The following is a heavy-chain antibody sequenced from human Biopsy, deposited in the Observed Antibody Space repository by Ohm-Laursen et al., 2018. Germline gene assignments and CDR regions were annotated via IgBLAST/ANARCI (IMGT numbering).Heavy chain of an antibody. CDR3: ATELLPPGVGGPWLDS. J-gene: IGHJ5*01. CDR1: GVTLCGYG. Sequence: SLRLSCAASGVTLCGYGMNWVRQAPGKGLEWVSSISASSSYIYYADSVKGRFTVSRDNTKNTLYLQMNSLRAADTAIYFCATELLPPGVGGPWLDSWGQGTPVTVSS. D-gene: IGHD3-10*01. V-gene: IGHV3-21*06. CDR2: ISASSSYI.